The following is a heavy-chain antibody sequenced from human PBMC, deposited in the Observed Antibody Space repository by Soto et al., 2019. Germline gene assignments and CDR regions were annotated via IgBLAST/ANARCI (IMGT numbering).Heavy chain of an antibody. D-gene: IGHD3-3*01. V-gene: IGHV4-59*01. J-gene: IGHJ4*02. Sequence: SETLSLTCTVSGGSISSYYWSWIRQPPGKGLEWIGYIYYSGSTNYNPSLKSRVTISVDTSKNQFSLKLSSVTAEDTAAYYCATHRSGRFLEWLPEGSLGYWGQGTLVTVSS. CDR1: GGSISSYY. CDR2: IYYSGST. CDR3: ATHRSGRFLEWLPEGSLGY.